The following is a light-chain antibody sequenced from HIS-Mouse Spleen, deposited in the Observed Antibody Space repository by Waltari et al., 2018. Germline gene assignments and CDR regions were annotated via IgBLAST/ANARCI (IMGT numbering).Light chain of an antibody. CDR1: ALPTQY. CDR3: QSADSSGTYVV. V-gene: IGLV3-25*03. CDR2: KDS. Sequence: SYELTQPPSVSVSPGQTARITCPGRALPTQYAYWYQQKPGQAPVLVIYKDSERPSGIPERFSGSSSGTTVTLTISGVQAEDEADYYCQSADSSGTYVVFGGGTKLTVL. J-gene: IGLJ2*01.